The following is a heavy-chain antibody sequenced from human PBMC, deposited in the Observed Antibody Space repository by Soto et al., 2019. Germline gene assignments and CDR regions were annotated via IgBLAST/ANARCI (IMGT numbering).Heavy chain of an antibody. J-gene: IGHJ6*02. V-gene: IGHV3-23*01. Sequence: LRLSCAASGFTFSSYAMSWVRQAPGKGLEWVSAISGSGGSTYYADSVKGRFTISRDNSKNSLYLQMNSPRAEDTAVYYCAREWSAAGTKYYYYYGMDVWGQGXTVTVYS. D-gene: IGHD6-13*01. CDR1: GFTFSSYA. CDR3: AREWSAAGTKYYYYYGMDV. CDR2: ISGSGGST.